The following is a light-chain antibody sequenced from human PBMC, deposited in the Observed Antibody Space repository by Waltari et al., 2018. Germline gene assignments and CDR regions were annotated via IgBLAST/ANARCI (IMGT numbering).Light chain of an antibody. CDR3: QNHERLPAT. CDR2: QAS. V-gene: IGKV3-20*01. CDR1: QSVGRF. J-gene: IGKJ1*01. Sequence: ELVLTQSPGTLSLSPGERATLACSASQSVGRFLAWYQQKTGQAPRLLIYQASNRATGIPDRFSGSGSGTDFSLTISRLEPEDFAVYYCQNHERLPATFGQGTKVEI.